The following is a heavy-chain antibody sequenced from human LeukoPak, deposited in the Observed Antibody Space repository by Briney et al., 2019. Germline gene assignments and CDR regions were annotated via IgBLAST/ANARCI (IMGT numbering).Heavy chain of an antibody. D-gene: IGHD3-9*01. CDR1: GFSLSSYS. CDR2: ITISSNFI. Sequence: PGGSLRLSCAASGFSLSSYSMNWVRQAPGKGLEWVSFITISSNFIYYADSVKGRFTISRDNAKSSLFLQMNSLRAEDTAVYFCARDGHGDGFLTGYSYFGMDVWGQGTTVTVSS. V-gene: IGHV3-21*01. J-gene: IGHJ6*02. CDR3: ARDGHGDGFLTGYSYFGMDV.